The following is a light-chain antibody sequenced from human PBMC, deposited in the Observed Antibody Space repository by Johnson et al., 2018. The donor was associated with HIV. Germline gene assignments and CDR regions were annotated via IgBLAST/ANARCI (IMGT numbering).Light chain of an antibody. J-gene: IGLJ1*01. CDR1: SSDMGNNY. CDR2: DNN. V-gene: IGLV1-51*01. Sequence: QSVLTQPPSVSAAPGQKVTISCSGSSSDMGNNYVSWYQQLPGTAPKLLIYDNNKRPSGIPDRFSCSKSGTSATLGITGLQTGDEADYYCGTWDSSLSFYVFGTGTKVTVL. CDR3: GTWDSSLSFYV.